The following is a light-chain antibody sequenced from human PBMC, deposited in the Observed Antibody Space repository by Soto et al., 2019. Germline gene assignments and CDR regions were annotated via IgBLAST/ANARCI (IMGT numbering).Light chain of an antibody. CDR2: WAS. CDR3: QQYYTTPQT. V-gene: IGKV4-1*01. Sequence: DIEISYCRYSLPVSLGERATMNCKSSQSVLSRSNNKNYLAWYQHEPGQPPKLLIYWASTRESGVPDRFSGSGSGTDFTLTISSLQAEDVAVYYCQQYYTTPQTFGQGTKVDIK. CDR1: QSVLSRSNNKNY. J-gene: IGKJ1*01.